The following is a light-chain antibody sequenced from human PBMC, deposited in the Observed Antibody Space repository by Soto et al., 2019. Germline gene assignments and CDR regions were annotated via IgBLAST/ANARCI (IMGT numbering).Light chain of an antibody. CDR2: KVS. CDR1: QSLGYSDGNTY. Sequence: DIVFTQSPLSLPVTLGQPASISCRSSQSLGYSDGNTYLNWFQQRPGQSPRRLIYKVSNRDSGVPDRISGSGSGTDFTLQISRVEAEDVGIYYCMQGTRSITFGPGTRLEIK. CDR3: MQGTRSIT. J-gene: IGKJ5*01. V-gene: IGKV2-30*01.